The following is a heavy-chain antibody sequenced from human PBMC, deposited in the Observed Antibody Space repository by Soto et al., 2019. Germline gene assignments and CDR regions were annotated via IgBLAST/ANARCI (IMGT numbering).Heavy chain of an antibody. J-gene: IGHJ6*02. D-gene: IGHD3-10*01. Sequence: PSETLSLTCAVSGGSISSSNWWSWVRQPPGKGLEWIGEIYLSGSTNYNPSLKSRVTISVDKSKNHFSLKLSSVTAADTAVYYCAREGYYGSGSYYYYYGMDVWGQGTTVTVSS. CDR2: IYLSGST. CDR3: AREGYYGSGSYYYYYGMDV. CDR1: GGSISSSNW. V-gene: IGHV4-4*02.